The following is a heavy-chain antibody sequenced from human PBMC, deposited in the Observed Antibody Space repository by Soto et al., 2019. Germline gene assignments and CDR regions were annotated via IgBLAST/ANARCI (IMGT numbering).Heavy chain of an antibody. CDR1: GYIFTSLA. Sequence: ASVKVSCKASGYIFTSLAIHWVRQAPGQRLEWMGWINAGNGNTKYSQKFQGRVSLTRDTSASTAYMELSSLRSEDTAVYYCARSSTDPTFYYMDVWGKGTTVTVSS. CDR3: ARSSTDPTFYYMDV. V-gene: IGHV1-3*01. CDR2: INAGNGNT. D-gene: IGHD2-2*01. J-gene: IGHJ6*03.